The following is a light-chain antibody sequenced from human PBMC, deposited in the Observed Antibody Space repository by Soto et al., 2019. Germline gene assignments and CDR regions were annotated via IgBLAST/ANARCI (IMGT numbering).Light chain of an antibody. V-gene: IGLV2-8*01. CDR3: SSYAGIHNWV. Sequence: QSALTQPPSASGSPGQSVTISCTGTNSDIGGYNYVSWYQHHPGKAPKLMIYEVSKRPSGVPDRFSGSKSGNTASLTVSGLQAEDEADYYCSSYAGIHNWVFGEGTKRTVL. J-gene: IGLJ3*02. CDR1: NSDIGGYNY. CDR2: EVS.